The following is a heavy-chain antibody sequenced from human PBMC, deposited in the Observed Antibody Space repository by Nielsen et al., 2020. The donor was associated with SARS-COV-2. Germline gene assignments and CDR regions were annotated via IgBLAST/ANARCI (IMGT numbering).Heavy chain of an antibody. CDR1: GFIFSNSS. Sequence: GGSLRLSCTVSGFIFSNSSMNWVRQSPGKGLEWVSAISASGASTYYADSVKGRFTISRDNSKNTLYLQMNSLRAEDTAVYYCARDSAGTSRVNYYYGMDVWGQGTTVTVSS. CDR3: ARDSAGTSRVNYYYGMDV. J-gene: IGHJ6*02. CDR2: ISASGAST. D-gene: IGHD6-19*01. V-gene: IGHV3-23*01.